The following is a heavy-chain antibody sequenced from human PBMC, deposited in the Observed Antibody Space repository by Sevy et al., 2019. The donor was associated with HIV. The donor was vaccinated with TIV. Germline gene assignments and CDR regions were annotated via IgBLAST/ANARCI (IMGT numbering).Heavy chain of an antibody. CDR2: ISGSGGST. J-gene: IGHJ4*02. Sequence: GGSLRLSCAASGFTFSSYAMSWVRQAPGKGLEWVSAISGSGGSTYYADSVKGRFTISRDNSKNTPYLQMNSLRAEDTAVYYCAKARIAVAGDSNYYFDYWGQGTLVTVSS. D-gene: IGHD6-19*01. CDR1: GFTFSSYA. V-gene: IGHV3-23*01. CDR3: AKARIAVAGDSNYYFDY.